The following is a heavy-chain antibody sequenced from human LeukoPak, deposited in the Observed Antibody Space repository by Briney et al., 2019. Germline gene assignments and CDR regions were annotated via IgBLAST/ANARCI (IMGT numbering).Heavy chain of an antibody. CDR3: ATDPLGYCSSTSCYGWFDP. D-gene: IGHD2-2*01. Sequence: GASVKVSCKVSGYTLTELSMHWVRQAPGKGLEWMGGFDPEDGETIYAQKFQGRVTMTEDTSTDTAYMELSSLRSEDTAVYYCATDPLGYCSSTSCYGWFDPWGQGTLVTVSS. CDR2: FDPEDGET. V-gene: IGHV1-24*01. CDR1: GYTLTELS. J-gene: IGHJ5*02.